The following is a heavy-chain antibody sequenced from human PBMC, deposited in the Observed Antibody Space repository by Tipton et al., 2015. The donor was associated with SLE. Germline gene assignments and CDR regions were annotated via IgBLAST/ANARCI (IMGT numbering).Heavy chain of an antibody. CDR1: GFTFSSYE. CDR2: ISSSGSTI. J-gene: IGHJ3*02. D-gene: IGHD3-22*01. Sequence: SLRLSCAASGFTFSSYEMNWVRQAPGKGLEWVSYISSSGSTIYYADSVKGRFTISRDNSKNTLYLQMNSLGAEDTAVYYCAKDGGITMIVVVDDAFDIGGQGRMVTVSS. V-gene: IGHV3-48*03. CDR3: AKDGGITMIVVVDDAFDI.